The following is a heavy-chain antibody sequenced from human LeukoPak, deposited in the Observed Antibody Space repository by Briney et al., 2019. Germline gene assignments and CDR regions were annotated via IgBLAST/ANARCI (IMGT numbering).Heavy chain of an antibody. CDR3: ARYKRIAAAHPFDY. CDR1: GGSISSYY. J-gene: IGHJ4*02. CDR2: INHSGST. Sequence: SETLFLTCTVSGGSISSYYWSWIRQPPGKRLEWIGEINHSGSTNYNPSLKSRVTISVDTSKNQFSLKLSSVTAADTAVYYCARYKRIAAAHPFDYWGQGTLVTVSS. D-gene: IGHD6-13*01. V-gene: IGHV4-34*01.